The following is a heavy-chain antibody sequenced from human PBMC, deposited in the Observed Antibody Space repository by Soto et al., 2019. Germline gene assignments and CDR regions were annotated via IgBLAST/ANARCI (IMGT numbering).Heavy chain of an antibody. CDR3: GRVNHHSSGYYYYYYYGMDV. Sequence: GGSLRLSCAASGFTFSNYGMHWVRQAPGKGLEWVAVISYDESSGYYADSVRGRFTISRDNSKNTLYLQMNSLRAEDTAVYYCGRVNHHSSGYYYYYYYGMDVWGQGTTVTVSS. J-gene: IGHJ6*02. CDR1: GFTFSNYG. D-gene: IGHD3-22*01. V-gene: IGHV3-30*03. CDR2: ISYDESSG.